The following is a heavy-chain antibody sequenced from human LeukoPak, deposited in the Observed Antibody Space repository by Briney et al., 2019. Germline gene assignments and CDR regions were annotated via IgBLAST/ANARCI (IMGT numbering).Heavy chain of an antibody. CDR2: IKQDGSEK. J-gene: IGHJ4*02. CDR3: ARAPGYGAAYYFDY. V-gene: IGHV3-7*01. D-gene: IGHD1-1*01. CDR1: GFTFSTRW. Sequence: GGSLRLSCAASGFTFSTRWMAWVRQTPGKGLEWVATIKQDGSEKYYVDSVKGRFTISRDNSKNTLYLQMNSLRAEDTAVYYCARAPGYGAAYYFDYWGQGTLVTVSS.